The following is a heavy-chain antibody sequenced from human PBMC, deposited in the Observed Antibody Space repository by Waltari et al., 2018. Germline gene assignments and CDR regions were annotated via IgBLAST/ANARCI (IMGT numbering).Heavy chain of an antibody. V-gene: IGHV4-39*01. CDR3: ARQRGAVRGVMSEFDY. CDR1: GGSNSSRSYY. J-gene: IGHJ4*02. D-gene: IGHD3-10*01. CDR2: IYYSGST. Sequence: QLQLQESGPGLGKPSETLSLTCPVSGGSNSSRSYYWGWIRQPPGKGLEWIGSIYYSGSTYYNPSLKSRVTISVDTSRNQFSLKLSSVTAADTAVYYCARQRGAVRGVMSEFDYWGQGTLVTVSS.